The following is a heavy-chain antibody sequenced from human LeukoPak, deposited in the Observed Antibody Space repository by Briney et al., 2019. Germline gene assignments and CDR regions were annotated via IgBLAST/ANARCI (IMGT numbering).Heavy chain of an antibody. D-gene: IGHD6-19*01. Sequence: GGSLRLSCAASGFTFNSYGMHWVRQAPGKGLEWVTFIRYDGSNKYYADSVKGRFTISRDNSKNTLYLQMNSPRPEDTAMYYCAKVGSGYSSGWFSEYFQHWGQGTLVTVSS. CDR2: IRYDGSNK. CDR1: GFTFNSYG. J-gene: IGHJ1*01. CDR3: AKVGSGYSSGWFSEYFQH. V-gene: IGHV3-30*02.